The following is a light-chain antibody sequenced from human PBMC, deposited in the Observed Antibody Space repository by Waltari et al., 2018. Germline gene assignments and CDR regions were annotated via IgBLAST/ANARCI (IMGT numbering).Light chain of an antibody. CDR3: QQYGSSLWT. Sequence: EIVLTQSPGTLSLSPGERATLSCRASQSVSSSYLAWYQQKPGQAPRLLIYGASSRATGIPDRFSGSGSGIDFTLTISRLEPEDFAVYYCQQYGSSLWTFGLGTKVEIK. CDR2: GAS. V-gene: IGKV3-20*01. J-gene: IGKJ1*01. CDR1: QSVSSSY.